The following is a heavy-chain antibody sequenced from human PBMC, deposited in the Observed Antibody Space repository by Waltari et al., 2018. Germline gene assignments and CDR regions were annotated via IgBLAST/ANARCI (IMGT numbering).Heavy chain of an antibody. CDR1: GGSISSYY. CDR2: IYTSGST. J-gene: IGHJ4*02. CDR3: ASLAYCGGDCYSISDY. Sequence: QVQLQESGPGLVKPSATLSLTCTVSGGSISSYYWCWLRPPAGKGLEWIGRIYTSGSTNYNPSLKSRVTMSVDTSKNQFSLKLSSVTAADTAVYYCASLAYCGGDCYSISDYWGQGTLVTVSS. V-gene: IGHV4-4*07. D-gene: IGHD2-21*01.